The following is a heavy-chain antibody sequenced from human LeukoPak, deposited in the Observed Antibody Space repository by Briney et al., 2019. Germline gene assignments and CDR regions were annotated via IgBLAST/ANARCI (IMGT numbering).Heavy chain of an antibody. CDR3: TRFRGSGSSTLYSFDY. D-gene: IGHD3-10*01. Sequence: GGSLRLSCAASQFTFNNNAMSWVRQAPGKGLEWVSGLSGDSSSIYYAASVKGRFTISRDNSKNMLYLQMNSLRAEDTAVYYCTRFRGSGSSTLYSFDYWGQGSRSPSPQ. J-gene: IGHJ4*02. CDR1: QFTFNNNA. V-gene: IGHV3-23*01. CDR2: LSGDSSSI.